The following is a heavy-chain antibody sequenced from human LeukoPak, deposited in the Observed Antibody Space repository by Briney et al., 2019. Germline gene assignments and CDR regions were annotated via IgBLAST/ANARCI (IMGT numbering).Heavy chain of an antibody. V-gene: IGHV4-59*01. J-gene: IGHJ4*02. Sequence: SETLSLTCTVSGGSISSYYWSWIRQPPGKGLEWIGYIYYSGSTNYNPSLKSRVTISVDTSKNQFSLKMNSVTAADTALYYCAREMRASAGFDYWGQGTLVTVSS. CDR2: IYYSGST. CDR3: AREMRASAGFDY. CDR1: GGSISSYY. D-gene: IGHD6-13*01.